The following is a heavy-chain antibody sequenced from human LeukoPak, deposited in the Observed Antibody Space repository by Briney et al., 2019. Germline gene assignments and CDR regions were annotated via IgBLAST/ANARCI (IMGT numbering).Heavy chain of an antibody. J-gene: IGHJ3*02. Sequence: TGGSLRLSCAASGFTFSSYEMNWVRQAPGKGLEWVSYISSSGSTIYYADSVKGRFTISRDNAKNSLYLQMNSLRAEDTAVYYCARGSRFGVVERDAFDIWGQGTMVTVSS. CDR1: GFTFSSYE. D-gene: IGHD3-3*01. CDR3: ARGSRFGVVERDAFDI. CDR2: ISSSGSTI. V-gene: IGHV3-48*03.